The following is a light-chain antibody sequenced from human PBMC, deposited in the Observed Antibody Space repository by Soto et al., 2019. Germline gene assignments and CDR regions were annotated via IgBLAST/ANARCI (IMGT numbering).Light chain of an antibody. CDR1: QSVFYSSNNKNY. V-gene: IGKV4-1*01. CDR3: QQYYSTPIT. J-gene: IGKJ5*01. Sequence: DIVMTQSPDSLAVSLAERATINCKSSQSVFYSSNNKNYFAWYQQKPGQPPKLLIYWASTRESGVPDRFSGSGSGTDFTLTISSLQAEDVAVYYCQQYYSTPITFGQGTRLEIK. CDR2: WAS.